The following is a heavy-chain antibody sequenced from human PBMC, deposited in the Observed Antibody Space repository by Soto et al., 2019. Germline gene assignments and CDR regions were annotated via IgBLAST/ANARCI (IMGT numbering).Heavy chain of an antibody. V-gene: IGHV3-9*01. J-gene: IGHJ3*02. CDR1: GFTFDDYA. Sequence: EVQLVESGGGLVQPGRSLRLSCAASGFTFDDYAMQWVRQAPGKGLEWVSGISWNSGSLDYTDSMQGRFTISRDNAKNSLYLQMNSLRPEDTALYYCATSHYDTTGNFDAFEIWGQGTMVTVSS. D-gene: IGHD3-22*01. CDR3: ATSHYDTTGNFDAFEI. CDR2: ISWNSGSL.